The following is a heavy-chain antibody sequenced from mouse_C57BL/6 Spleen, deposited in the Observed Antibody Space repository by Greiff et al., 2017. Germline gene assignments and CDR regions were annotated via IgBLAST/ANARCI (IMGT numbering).Heavy chain of an antibody. J-gene: IGHJ2*01. D-gene: IGHD1-1*01. Sequence: VQLQQPGAELVMPGASVKLSCKASGYTFTSYWMHWVKQRPGQGLEWIGEIDPSDSYTNYNQKFKGKSTLTVDKSSSTAYMQLSSLTSADSAVYYCARRTTVVATGGSFDYWGQGTTLTVSS. V-gene: IGHV1-69*01. CDR1: GYTFTSYW. CDR3: ARRTTVVATGGSFDY. CDR2: IDPSDSYT.